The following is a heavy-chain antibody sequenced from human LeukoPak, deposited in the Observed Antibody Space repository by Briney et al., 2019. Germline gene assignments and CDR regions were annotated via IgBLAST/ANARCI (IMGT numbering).Heavy chain of an antibody. J-gene: IGHJ4*02. D-gene: IGHD1-14*01. CDR1: GFTVSSNY. V-gene: IGHV3-53*01. CDR3: ARSPYGNPFDY. Sequence: PGGSLRLSCAASGFTVSSNYINWVRQAPGKGLEWVSLIYSGGTIYYADSVKGRFTISRDNAKNSLYLQMNSLRAEDTAVYYCARSPYGNPFDYWGQGTLVTVSS. CDR2: IYSGGTI.